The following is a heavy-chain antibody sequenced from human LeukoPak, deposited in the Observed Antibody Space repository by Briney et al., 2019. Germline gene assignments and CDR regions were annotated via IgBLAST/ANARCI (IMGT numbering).Heavy chain of an antibody. V-gene: IGHV4-4*07. CDR1: GGSIISYY. D-gene: IGHD4-23*01. CDR3: AKDRGDYGGPDY. CDR2: IYTSGNT. Sequence: SETLSLTCTVSGGSIISYYWIWIRQPAGKGLEWIRRIYTSGNTNYNPSLKSRVTMSLDTSKNQFSLKLSSVTAAHTHVYYCAKDRGDYGGPDYWGQGTLVTVSS. J-gene: IGHJ4*02.